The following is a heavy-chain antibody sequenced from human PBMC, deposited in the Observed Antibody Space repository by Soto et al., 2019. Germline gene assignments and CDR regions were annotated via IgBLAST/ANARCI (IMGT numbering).Heavy chain of an antibody. CDR1: GFTFDDYA. D-gene: IGHD6-19*01. CDR3: AKDPWDIAVAGNDAFDI. V-gene: IGHV3-9*01. CDR2: ISWNSGSI. Sequence: EVQLVESGGGLVQPGRSLRLSCAASGFTFDDYAMHWVRQAPGKGLEWGSGISWNSGSIGYADSVKGRFTISRDNAKNSLYLQMNSLRAEDTALYYCAKDPWDIAVAGNDAFDIWGLGTMVTVSS. J-gene: IGHJ3*02.